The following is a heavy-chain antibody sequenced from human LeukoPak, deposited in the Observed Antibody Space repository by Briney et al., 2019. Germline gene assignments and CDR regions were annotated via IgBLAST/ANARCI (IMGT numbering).Heavy chain of an antibody. Sequence: RASVKVSCKASGYTFTTYYIHWVRQAPGQGLEWMAIINPSGGSTSYAQKFQGRVTMTRDTSTSTVYMELSSLRSEDTAVYYCARGYGDYLDYWGQGTLVTVSP. CDR3: ARGYGDYLDY. D-gene: IGHD4-17*01. V-gene: IGHV1-46*01. CDR1: GYTFTTYY. CDR2: INPSGGST. J-gene: IGHJ4*02.